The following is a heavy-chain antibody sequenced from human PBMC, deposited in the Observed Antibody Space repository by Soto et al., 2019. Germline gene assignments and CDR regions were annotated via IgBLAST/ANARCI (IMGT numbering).Heavy chain of an antibody. CDR3: ARQLVNWFDP. V-gene: IGHV4-39*01. CDR2: IYYSGST. J-gene: IGHJ5*02. D-gene: IGHD2-2*01. Sequence: PSETLSLTCTFSGGSISSSSYYWGWIRQPPGKGLEWIGSIYYSGSTYYNPSLKSRVTISVDTSKNQFSLKLSSVTAADTAVYYCARQLVNWFDPWGQGTLVTVSS. CDR1: GGSISSSSYY.